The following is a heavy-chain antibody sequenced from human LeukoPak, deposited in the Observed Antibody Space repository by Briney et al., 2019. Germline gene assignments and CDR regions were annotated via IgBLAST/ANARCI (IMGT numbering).Heavy chain of an antibody. Sequence: SQTLSLTCTVSGGSISSGGYYWSWIRQHPGKGLEWIGYIYYSGSTYYNPSLKSRVTISVDTSKNQFSLKLSSVTAADTAVYYCARVHRPYYDSSGYPDYWGQGTLVTVSS. D-gene: IGHD3-22*01. V-gene: IGHV4-31*03. CDR2: IYYSGST. J-gene: IGHJ4*02. CDR1: GGSISSGGYY. CDR3: ARVHRPYYDSSGYPDY.